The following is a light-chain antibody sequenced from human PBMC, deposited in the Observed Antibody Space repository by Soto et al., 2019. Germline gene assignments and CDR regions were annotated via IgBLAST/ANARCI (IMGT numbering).Light chain of an antibody. CDR2: DVS. V-gene: IGLV2-14*01. J-gene: IGLJ2*01. Sequence: QSALTQPASVSGSPGQSITISCTGTRSDVGGYNYVSWYQQHPVKAPKLMIYDVSNRPSGVSNRFSGSKSGNTASLTISGLQAEDEADYYCSSYTSSSTLEVVFGGGTKLTVL. CDR1: RSDVGGYNY. CDR3: SSYTSSSTLEVV.